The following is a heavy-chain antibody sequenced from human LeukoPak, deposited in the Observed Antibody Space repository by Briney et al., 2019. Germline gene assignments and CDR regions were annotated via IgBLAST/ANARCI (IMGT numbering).Heavy chain of an antibody. D-gene: IGHD3-3*01. CDR2: INPNSGGT. J-gene: IGHJ4*02. Sequence: GASVKVSCKASGYTFTSYAMHWVRQAPGQELGWMGRINPNSGGTNYAQKFQGRVTITRDMSTSTAYMELSSLRSEDTAVYYCAAGPGPLFWSGYFDLGYFDYWGQGTLVTVSS. V-gene: IGHV1/OR15-1*04. CDR1: GYTFTSYA. CDR3: AAGPGPLFWSGYFDLGYFDY.